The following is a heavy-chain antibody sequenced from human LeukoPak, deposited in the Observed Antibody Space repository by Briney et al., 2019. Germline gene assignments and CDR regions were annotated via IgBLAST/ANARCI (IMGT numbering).Heavy chain of an antibody. J-gene: IGHJ4*02. D-gene: IGHD3-3*01. V-gene: IGHV1-8*01. CDR1: GYTFTSYD. CDR3: ARGRYYDFWSGYYSPLY. Sequence: ASVKVSCKASGYTFTSYDINRVRQATGQGLEWMGWMDPNSGNTGYAQKFQGRVTMTRNTSISTAYMELSSLRSEDTAVYYCARGRYYDFWSGYYSPLYWGQGTLVTVSS. CDR2: MDPNSGNT.